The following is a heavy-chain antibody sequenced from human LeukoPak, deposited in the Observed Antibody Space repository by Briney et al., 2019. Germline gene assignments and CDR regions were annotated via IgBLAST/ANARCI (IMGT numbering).Heavy chain of an antibody. J-gene: IGHJ4*02. V-gene: IGHV1-8*01. CDR1: GYTFTSYD. D-gene: IGHD3-10*01. CDR2: MNPNSGNT. Sequence: ASVKVSCTASGYTFTSYDINWVRQATGQGLEWVGWMNPNSGNTGYAQKFQGRVTMTRNTSISTAYMELSSLRPGDTAVYYCTSDHYGPGSYYKFDYWGQGTLVTVSS. CDR3: TSDHYGPGSYYKFDY.